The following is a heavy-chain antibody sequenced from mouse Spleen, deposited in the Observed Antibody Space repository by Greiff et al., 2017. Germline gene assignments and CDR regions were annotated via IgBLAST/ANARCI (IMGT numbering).Heavy chain of an antibody. J-gene: IGHJ2*01. CDR1: GFTFSSYG. Sequence: DVKLVESGGDLVKPGGSLKLSCAASGFTFSSYGMSWVRQTPDKRLEWVATISSGGSYTYYPDSVKGRFTISRDNAKNTLYLQMSSLKSEDTAMYYCARQGYYYGSSYWFDYWGQGTTLTVSS. CDR3: ARQGYYYGSSYWFDY. D-gene: IGHD1-1*01. V-gene: IGHV5-6*02. CDR2: ISSGGSYT.